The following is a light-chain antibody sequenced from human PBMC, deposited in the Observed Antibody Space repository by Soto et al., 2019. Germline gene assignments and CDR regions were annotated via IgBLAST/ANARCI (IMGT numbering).Light chain of an antibody. J-gene: IGKJ1*01. CDR1: QSVSSY. CDR2: DAS. CDR3: QQRSNWPRT. V-gene: IGKV3-11*01. Sequence: EIVLTQSPATLSLSPGERATLSCRASQSVSSYLAWYPQKPGQAPRLLIYDASNMATGIPARFSGSGSGTDFTLTISSLEPEDFAVYYCQQRSNWPRTFGQGTKVDI.